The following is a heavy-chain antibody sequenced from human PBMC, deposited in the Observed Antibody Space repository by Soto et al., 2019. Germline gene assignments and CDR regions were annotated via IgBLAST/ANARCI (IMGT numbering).Heavy chain of an antibody. CDR3: ASLNTHSRVLRYFDWPHPPTSHDY. J-gene: IGHJ4*02. CDR1: GGSISSGGYY. V-gene: IGHV4-31*03. CDR2: IYYSGST. Sequence: SETLSLTCTVSGGSISSGGYYWSWIRQHPGKGLERIGYIYYSGSTYYNPYLKSRVTISVDTSKNQFSLKLSSVTAADTAVYYCASLNTHSRVLRYFDWPHPPTSHDYWGQGTLVTVSS. D-gene: IGHD3-9*01.